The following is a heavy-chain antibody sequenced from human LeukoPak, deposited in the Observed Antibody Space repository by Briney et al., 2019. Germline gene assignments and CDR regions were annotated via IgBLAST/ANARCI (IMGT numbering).Heavy chain of an antibody. D-gene: IGHD2-2*01. CDR1: GFTFSGYE. V-gene: IGHV3-48*03. Sequence: GGSLRLSCAASGFTFSGYEMNWVRQAPGKGLEWVSFISTSGSTIYYADSVKGRFTISRDNAKNSLYLQMNSLRADDTAVYYCARETAVIRYWGQGTLVTVSS. J-gene: IGHJ4*02. CDR3: ARETAVIRY. CDR2: ISTSGSTI.